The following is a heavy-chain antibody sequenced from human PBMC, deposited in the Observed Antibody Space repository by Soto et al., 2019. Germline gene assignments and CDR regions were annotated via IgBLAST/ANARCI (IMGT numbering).Heavy chain of an antibody. CDR3: ARGTKGYCSSISCYNPPAFDI. V-gene: IGHV4-4*02. D-gene: IGHD2-2*02. CDR1: SGSISSSNW. Sequence: PSETLSLTCAVSSGSISSSNWWSWVRQPPGKGLEWIGEIYHSGSTNYNPSLKSRVTISVDKSKNQFSLKLSSVTAADTAVYYCARGTKGYCSSISCYNPPAFDIWGQGTMVTVS. J-gene: IGHJ3*02. CDR2: IYHSGST.